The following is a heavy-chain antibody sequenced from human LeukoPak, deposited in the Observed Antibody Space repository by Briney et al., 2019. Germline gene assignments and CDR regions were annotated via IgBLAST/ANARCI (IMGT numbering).Heavy chain of an antibody. V-gene: IGHV3-53*01. CDR3: AIVKGWYGEGYFDY. Sequence: GGSLRLSCAASGFAVSSNYMSWVRQAPGKGLEWVSVIYRDGRTYYGDSVKGRFTISRVISKNTLFLQMTSLTAEDTALYYCAIVKGWYGEGYFDYWGQGSLVTVSS. J-gene: IGHJ4*02. CDR1: GFAVSSNY. CDR2: IYRDGRT. D-gene: IGHD3-10*01.